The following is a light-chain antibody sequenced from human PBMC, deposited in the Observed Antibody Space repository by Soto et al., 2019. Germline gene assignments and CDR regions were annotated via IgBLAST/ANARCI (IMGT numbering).Light chain of an antibody. CDR3: QQYNTYSYT. CDR1: QSISYK. Sequence: DIQMTQSPSTLSASVGDRVTITCRASQSISYKLAWYQHKPGKAPKLLIYDASGLQSGVPSRFSGSGSGTEFTLTITSMQTADFANYFCQQYNTYSYTFGQGTKVDIK. V-gene: IGKV1-5*01. CDR2: DAS. J-gene: IGKJ2*01.